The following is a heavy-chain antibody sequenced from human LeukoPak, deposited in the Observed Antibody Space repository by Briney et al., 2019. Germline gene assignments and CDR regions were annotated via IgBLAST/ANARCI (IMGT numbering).Heavy chain of an antibody. V-gene: IGHV3-49*03. Sequence: PGGSLRLSCITSGFTFGDYAVSWFRQAPGKGLEWVGFVRSKAYGGTTEYAASVKGRFTISRDDSKSIAYLQMNSLKTEDTAVYYCTRDLTTVVTLNWYFDLWGRGTLVTVSS. D-gene: IGHD4-23*01. CDR1: GFTFGDYA. CDR2: VRSKAYGGTT. CDR3: TRDLTTVVTLNWYFDL. J-gene: IGHJ2*01.